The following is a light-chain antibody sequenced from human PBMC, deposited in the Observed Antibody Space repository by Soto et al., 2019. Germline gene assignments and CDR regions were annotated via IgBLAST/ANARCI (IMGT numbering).Light chain of an antibody. CDR2: DAS. J-gene: IGKJ2*01. CDR3: QQYNNWPLYT. CDR1: QSVGGN. V-gene: IGKV3-15*01. Sequence: EIVMTQSPATLSVSPGERATLSCRASQSVGGNLAWYQQRPGRAPRLLIYDASIRATDIPARFSGSGSGTEFTLTISSLQSEDFALYYCQQYNNWPLYTFGQGTKLEIK.